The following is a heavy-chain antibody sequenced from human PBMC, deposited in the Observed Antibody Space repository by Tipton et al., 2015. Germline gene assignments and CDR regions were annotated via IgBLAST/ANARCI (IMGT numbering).Heavy chain of an antibody. J-gene: IGHJ6*02. CDR1: GGSIGNSSYY. Sequence: TLSLTCSVSGGSIGNSSYYWGWIRQPPGKGLEWIGSMYFSGNSYHNPSLKRRLIISADTSKNQLSLKLSSVTAADTAVYYCATYSGDYLYYYGMDVWGQGTTVTVSS. CDR3: ATYSGDYLYYYGMDV. CDR2: MYFSGNS. D-gene: IGHD1-26*01. V-gene: IGHV4-39*07.